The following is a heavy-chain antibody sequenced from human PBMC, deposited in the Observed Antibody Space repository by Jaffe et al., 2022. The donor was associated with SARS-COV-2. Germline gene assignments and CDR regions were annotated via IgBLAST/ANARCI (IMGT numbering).Heavy chain of an antibody. Sequence: EVQLVESGGGVIQPGGSLRLSCAASGFRFHDAGMHWVRQVPGKGLEWVSLIKGDDGRTSYADSVKGRFTISKDNSKNSLYLQMNSLRIEDTALYYCAKDFYGLGDFWGQGTQVTVSS. CDR3: AKDFYGLGDF. D-gene: IGHD3-10*01. J-gene: IGHJ4*02. V-gene: IGHV3-43*02. CDR1: GFRFHDAG. CDR2: IKGDDGRT.